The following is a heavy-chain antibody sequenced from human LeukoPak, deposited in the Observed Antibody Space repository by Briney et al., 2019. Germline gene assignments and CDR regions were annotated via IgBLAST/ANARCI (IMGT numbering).Heavy chain of an antibody. Sequence: PGGSLRLSCAASGFTFSSYEMNWLRQAPGRGLEWVSYIGNTGRTIYYADSVQGRFTISRDNAKNSLYLQMNSLRAEDTAIYYCVRGDRYFFDFWGQGTLVTVSS. J-gene: IGHJ4*02. D-gene: IGHD1-14*01. CDR3: VRGDRYFFDF. CDR1: GFTFSSYE. CDR2: IGNTGRTI. V-gene: IGHV3-48*03.